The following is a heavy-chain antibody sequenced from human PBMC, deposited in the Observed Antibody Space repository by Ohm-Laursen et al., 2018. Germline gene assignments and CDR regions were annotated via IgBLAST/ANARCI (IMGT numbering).Heavy chain of an antibody. CDR1: GYTLTELS. V-gene: IGHV1-24*01. D-gene: IGHD3-10*01. J-gene: IGHJ6*02. CDR3: ATDTIGITMVRGPQGYYYYYGMDV. CDR2: FDPEDGET. Sequence: ATVKISCKVSGYTLTELSMHWVRQAPGKGLEWMGGFDPEDGETIYAQKFQGRVTMTEDTSTDTAYMELSSLRSEDTAVYYCATDTIGITMVRGPQGYYYYYGMDVWGQGTTVTVSS.